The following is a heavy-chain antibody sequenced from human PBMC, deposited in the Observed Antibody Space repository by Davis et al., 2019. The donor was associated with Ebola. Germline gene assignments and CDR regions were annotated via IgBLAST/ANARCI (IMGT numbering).Heavy chain of an antibody. CDR3: AGSHPYFDSSGYYYDSHKYYYYYGMDV. V-gene: IGHV1-24*01. Sequence: AASVKVSCKVSGYTLTELSMHWVRQAPGKGLEWMGGFDPEDGETIYAQKFQGRVTITADESTRTTYMELSSLRSEDTAGCYCAGSHPYFDSSGYYYDSHKYYYYYGMDVWGKGTTVTVSS. D-gene: IGHD3-22*01. CDR1: GYTLTELS. J-gene: IGHJ6*04. CDR2: FDPEDGET.